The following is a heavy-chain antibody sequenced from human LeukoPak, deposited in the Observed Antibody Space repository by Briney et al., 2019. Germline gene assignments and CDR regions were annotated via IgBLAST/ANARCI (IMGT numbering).Heavy chain of an antibody. CDR3: ARVGLKAAAGQQYYFDY. CDR1: SGSISSSNYY. V-gene: IGHV4-61*02. Sequence: PSQTLSLTCTVSSGSISSSNYYWSWIRQPAGKGLEWIGRISTIGSTNYNPSLNSRVTISIDTSKNQFSLKLSSVTAADTAVYYCARVGLKAAAGQQYYFDYWGQGTLVTVSS. CDR2: ISTIGST. D-gene: IGHD6-13*01. J-gene: IGHJ4*02.